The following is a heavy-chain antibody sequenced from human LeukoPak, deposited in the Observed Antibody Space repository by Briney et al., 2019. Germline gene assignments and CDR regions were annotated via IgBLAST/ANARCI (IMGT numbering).Heavy chain of an antibody. CDR1: GGTFSSYA. Sequence: GASVKVSCKASGGTFSSYAISWVRQAPGQGLEWMGGIIPIFGTANYAQKFQGRVTITADESTSTAYMELSSLRSEDTAVYYCARDGRTYYYGSGSYYVNFFDYWGQGTLVTVSS. CDR3: ARDGRTYYYGSGSYYVNFFDY. J-gene: IGHJ4*02. D-gene: IGHD3-10*01. CDR2: IIPIFGTA. V-gene: IGHV1-69*13.